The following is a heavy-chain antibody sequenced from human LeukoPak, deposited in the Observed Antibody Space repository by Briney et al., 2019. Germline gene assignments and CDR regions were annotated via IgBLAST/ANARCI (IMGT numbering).Heavy chain of an antibody. CDR2: ISYSGST. Sequence: SETLSLTCAVYGGSFSGYYWSWIRQPPGKGLEWIGYISYSGSTNYNPSLKSRVTISVDTSKNQFSLKLSSVTAADTAVYYCATDPIGYDDSSASSLWGQGTMVTVSS. CDR3: ATDPIGYDDSSASSL. J-gene: IGHJ3*01. CDR1: GGSFSGYY. D-gene: IGHD3-22*01. V-gene: IGHV4-59*01.